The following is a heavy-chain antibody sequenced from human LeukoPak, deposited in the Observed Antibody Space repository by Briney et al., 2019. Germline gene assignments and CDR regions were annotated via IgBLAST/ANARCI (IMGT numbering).Heavy chain of an antibody. CDR2: ISSSSSYI. Sequence: NPGGSLRLSCAASGFTFSSYSMNWVRQAPGKGLEWVSSISSSSSYIYYADSVKGRFTISRDNAKNSLYLQMNSLRAEDTAVYYCASSGYGSGSYILYWGQGTLVTVSS. D-gene: IGHD3-10*01. V-gene: IGHV3-21*01. J-gene: IGHJ4*02. CDR1: GFTFSSYS. CDR3: ASSGYGSGSYILY.